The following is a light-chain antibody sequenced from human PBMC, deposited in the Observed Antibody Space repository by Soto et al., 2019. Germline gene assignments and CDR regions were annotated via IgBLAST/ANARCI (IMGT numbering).Light chain of an antibody. Sequence: EIVLTQSPGTLSLSPGERATLSCRASQSISSSSLAWYQQKPGQAPRLLIYEVSSRAPGIPDRFSGSGSGTDFTLTISRLEPEDFAVYYCQQYDTSSYTFGQGTKLEIK. J-gene: IGKJ2*01. CDR2: EVS. CDR3: QQYDTSSYT. V-gene: IGKV3-20*01. CDR1: QSISSSS.